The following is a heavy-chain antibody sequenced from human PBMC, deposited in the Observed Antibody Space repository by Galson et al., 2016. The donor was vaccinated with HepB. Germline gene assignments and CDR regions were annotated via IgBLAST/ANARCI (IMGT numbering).Heavy chain of an antibody. CDR2: VYSSGNT. J-gene: IGHJ6*02. V-gene: IGHV3-53*01. D-gene: IGHD2-8*02. CDR1: GFTVSSNY. Sequence: SLRLSCAASGFTVSSNYMSWVRQAPGKGLEWVSVVYSSGNTYYAGSVKGRFTISRDNSKNTLYLQMNSLRAEYTAVYYCARGTGGKYYYGMDVWGQGTTVTVPS. CDR3: ARGTGGKYYYGMDV.